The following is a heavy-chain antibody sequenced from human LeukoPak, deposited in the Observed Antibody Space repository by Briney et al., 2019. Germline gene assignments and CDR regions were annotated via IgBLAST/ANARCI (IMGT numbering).Heavy chain of an antibody. J-gene: IGHJ4*02. D-gene: IGHD2-2*01. Sequence: KPSETLSLTCTVSGGSISSYYWSWIGQPAGKGLEWIGRIYTSGSTNYNPSLKSRVTMSVDTSKNQFSLKLSSVTAADTAVYYCARDRPAVPAAFDYWGQGTLVTVSS. V-gene: IGHV4-4*07. CDR1: GGSISSYY. CDR2: IYTSGST. CDR3: ARDRPAVPAAFDY.